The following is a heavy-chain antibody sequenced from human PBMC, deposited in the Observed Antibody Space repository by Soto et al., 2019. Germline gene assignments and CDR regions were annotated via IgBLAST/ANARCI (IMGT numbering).Heavy chain of an antibody. CDR3: APHVSCSGGSCHYDAFAI. J-gene: IGHJ3*02. V-gene: IGHV3-23*01. D-gene: IGHD2-15*01. CDR2: ITADGGT. CDR1: GFTVSSHA. Sequence: EVQVLESGGGLVQPGGSLRLSCEGSGFTVSSHAMTWIRQAPGKGPEWVSTITADGGTYYADSVKGRFAMSRDTSESTLYLQMNSLGAEDTADYYCAPHVSCSGGSCHYDAFAIRGQGTMVTVSS.